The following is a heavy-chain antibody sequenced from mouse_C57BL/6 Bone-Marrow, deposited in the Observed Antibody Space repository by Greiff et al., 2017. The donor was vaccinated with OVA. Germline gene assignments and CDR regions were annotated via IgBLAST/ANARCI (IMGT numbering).Heavy chain of an antibody. V-gene: IGHV14-2*01. CDR1: GFNIKDYY. CDR2: IDPEDGET. CDR3: LYYYGSSYRYFDV. J-gene: IGHJ1*03. Sequence: EVQLVESGAELVKPGASVKLSCTASGFNIKDYYMHWVKQRTEQGLEWIGRIDPEDGETKYAPKFQGKATITADTSSNTAYLQLSSLTSEDTAVYYCLYYYGSSYRYFDVWGTGTTVTVSS. D-gene: IGHD1-1*01.